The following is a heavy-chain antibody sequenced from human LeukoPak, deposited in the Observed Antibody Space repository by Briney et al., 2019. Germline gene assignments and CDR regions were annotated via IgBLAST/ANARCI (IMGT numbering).Heavy chain of an antibody. CDR2: IYYSGST. V-gene: IGHV4-59*11. D-gene: IGHD5-24*01. Sequence: SETLSLTCIVSGGSISSHYWSWIRQPPGKGLECIGNIYYSGSTNYNPSLKSRVTISIDTSKNQFSLKLSSVTAADTAVYYCARGPGMATIKDWGQGTLVAVSS. J-gene: IGHJ4*02. CDR1: GGSISSHY. CDR3: ARGPGMATIKD.